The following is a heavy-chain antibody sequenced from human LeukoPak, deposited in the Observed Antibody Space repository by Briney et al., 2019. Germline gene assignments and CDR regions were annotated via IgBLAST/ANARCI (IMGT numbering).Heavy chain of an antibody. CDR3: AAESERWLLRS. CDR2: IYYRGTT. CDR1: GGSINSYY. J-gene: IGHJ4*02. V-gene: IGHV4-59*03. D-gene: IGHD1-26*01. Sequence: SETLSLTCTVSGGSINSYYWSCIRQPPGEGLEWVGQIYYRGTTNYNPSLKSRVTISIDTSKNQFSLKLNSVTAADTAVYYCAAESERWLLRSWGQGTLVTVSS.